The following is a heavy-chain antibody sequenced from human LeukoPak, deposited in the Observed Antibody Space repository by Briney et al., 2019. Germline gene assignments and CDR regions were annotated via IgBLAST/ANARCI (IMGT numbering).Heavy chain of an antibody. V-gene: IGHV3-30*02. Sequence: GGSLRLSCAASGFTFSNYGMHWVRQAPGKGLEWAAFIRHDGSKIYYADSVKGRFTISRDNSKNTLYLQMNSLRAEDTAVYYCAKSYLDPYYMDVWGKGTTVTVSS. CDR3: AKSYLDPYYMDV. CDR2: IRHDGSKI. J-gene: IGHJ6*03. CDR1: GFTFSNYG. D-gene: IGHD1-1*01.